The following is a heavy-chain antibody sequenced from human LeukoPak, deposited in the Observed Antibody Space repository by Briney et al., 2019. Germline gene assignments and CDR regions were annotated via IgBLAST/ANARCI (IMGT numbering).Heavy chain of an antibody. J-gene: IGHJ3*02. CDR2: TRNKANSYTT. CDR1: GFTFSDHY. D-gene: IGHD3-22*01. V-gene: IGHV3-72*01. Sequence: GGSLRLSCAASGFTFSDHYMDWVRQAPGKGLEWVGRTRNKANSYTTEYAASVKGRFTISRDDSKNSLYLQMNSLKTEDTAVYYCARITYYYDSSGYSDAFDIWGQGTMATVSS. CDR3: ARITYYYDSSGYSDAFDI.